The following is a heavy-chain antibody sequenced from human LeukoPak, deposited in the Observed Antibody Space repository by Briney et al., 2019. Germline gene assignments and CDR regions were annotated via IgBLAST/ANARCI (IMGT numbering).Heavy chain of an antibody. CDR2: ISGSGGST. V-gene: IGHV3-23*01. CDR1: GFTFSSCA. J-gene: IGHJ4*02. Sequence: GGSLRLSCAASGFTFSSCAMSWVRQAPGKGLEWVSAISGSGGSTYYADSVMGRFTISRDNSKNTLYLQMNSLRAEDTAVYYCAKPQLVGEFDYWGQGTLVTVSS. D-gene: IGHD6-13*01. CDR3: AKPQLVGEFDY.